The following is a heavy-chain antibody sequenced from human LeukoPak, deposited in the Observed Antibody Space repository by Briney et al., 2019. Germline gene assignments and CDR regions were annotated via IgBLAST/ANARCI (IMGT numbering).Heavy chain of an antibody. D-gene: IGHD3-10*01. V-gene: IGHV3-11*05. CDR3: ARARSYGSGSFDY. CDR1: GFTFSDYY. Sequence: PGGSLRLSCAASGFTFSDYYMSWIRQAPGKGLEWVSYISTSDSYTTYADSVKGRFTISRDNAKNSLYLQMNSLRAEDTALYYCARARSYGSGSFDYWGQGTLVIVSS. CDR2: ISTSDSYT. J-gene: IGHJ4*02.